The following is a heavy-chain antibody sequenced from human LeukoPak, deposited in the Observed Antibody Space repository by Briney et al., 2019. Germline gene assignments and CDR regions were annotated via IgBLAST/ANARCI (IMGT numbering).Heavy chain of an antibody. Sequence: RPSETLSLTCSVSGGSVSSGSYYWSWIRQPPGKGLEWIGEINHSGSTNYNPSLKSRVTISVDTSKNQFSLKLSSVTAADTAVYYCARGQRGYRPGMLIWGQGTMVTVSS. CDR3: ARGQRGYRPGMLI. D-gene: IGHD5-18*01. V-gene: IGHV4-39*07. CDR2: INHSGST. CDR1: GGSVSSGSYY. J-gene: IGHJ3*02.